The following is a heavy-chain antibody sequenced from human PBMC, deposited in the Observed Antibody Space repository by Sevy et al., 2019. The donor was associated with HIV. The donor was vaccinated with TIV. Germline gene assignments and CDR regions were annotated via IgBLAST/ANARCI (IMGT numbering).Heavy chain of an antibody. CDR2: IYYSGST. D-gene: IGHD6-13*01. Sequence: SETLSLTCTVSGGSISSYYWSWIRQPPGKGLEWSGYIYYSGSTNYNPSLKSRVTISVDTSKNQFSLKLSSVTAADTAVYYCARDRLKAAAGTGGDYYYYYGMDVWGQGTTVTVSS. V-gene: IGHV4-59*01. CDR1: GGSISSYY. CDR3: ARDRLKAAAGTGGDYYYYYGMDV. J-gene: IGHJ6*02.